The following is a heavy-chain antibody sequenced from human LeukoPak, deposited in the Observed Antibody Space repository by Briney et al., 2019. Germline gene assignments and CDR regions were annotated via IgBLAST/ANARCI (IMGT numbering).Heavy chain of an antibody. CDR3: ARHRARYYYDSSGLDY. V-gene: IGHV5-51*01. J-gene: IGHJ4*02. D-gene: IGHD3-22*01. CDR2: IYPGDSDT. Sequence: GESLKISCKGSGYSFTSYWIGWVRQMPGKGLEWMGIIYPGDSDTRYSPSFQGQVTISADKSISTAYLQWSSLKASDNAMYYCARHRARYYYDSSGLDYWGQGTLVTVSS. CDR1: GYSFTSYW.